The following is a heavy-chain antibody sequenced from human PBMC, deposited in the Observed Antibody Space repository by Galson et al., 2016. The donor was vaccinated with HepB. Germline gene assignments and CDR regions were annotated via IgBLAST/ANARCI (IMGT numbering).Heavy chain of an antibody. Sequence: SLRLSCAVSAGAFKNYAMNWVRQAPGKGLEWVAAISGSGGRTSHEDSVRGRFTISRDNSKNTLFLRMNSVGVEDTAVYFCAKSGFFGELDKWGQGTGVVVSS. D-gene: IGHD3-10*01. CDR1: AGAFKNYA. V-gene: IGHV3-23*01. J-gene: IGHJ4*02. CDR3: AKSGFFGELDK. CDR2: ISGSGGRT.